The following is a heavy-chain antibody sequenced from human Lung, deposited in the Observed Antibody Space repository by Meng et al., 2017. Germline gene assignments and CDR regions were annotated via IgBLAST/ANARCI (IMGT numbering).Heavy chain of an antibody. Sequence: EVQLVESGGGLVPPGGSLRLSCAASGFTFTDHWMHWFRQGPGKGLVWVSRINRDGTKPTYADSVKGRFTISRDNAKNTLYLQMNNLRAEDTAFYYCTNDRLNHWGQGALVTVSS. J-gene: IGHJ1*01. CDR3: TNDRLNH. CDR2: INRDGTKP. D-gene: IGHD1-1*01. V-gene: IGHV3-74*01. CDR1: GFTFTDHW.